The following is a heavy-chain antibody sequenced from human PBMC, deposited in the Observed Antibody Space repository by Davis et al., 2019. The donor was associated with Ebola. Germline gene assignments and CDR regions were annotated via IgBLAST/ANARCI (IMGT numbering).Heavy chain of an antibody. CDR3: ARGVGYCSGGSCYENWFDP. V-gene: IGHV4-34*01. J-gene: IGHJ5*02. D-gene: IGHD2-15*01. CDR1: GGSFSGYY. CDR2: INHSGST. Sequence: SETLSLTCAVYGGSFSGYYWSWIRQPPGKGLEWIGEINHSGSTNYNPSLKSRITISVDTSKKQFSLKLSSVTAADTAVYYCARGVGYCSGGSCYENWFDPWGQGTLVTVSS.